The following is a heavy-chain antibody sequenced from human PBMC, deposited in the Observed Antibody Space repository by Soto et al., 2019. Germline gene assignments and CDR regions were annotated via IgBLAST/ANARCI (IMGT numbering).Heavy chain of an antibody. J-gene: IGHJ3*01. V-gene: IGHV3-33*08. CDR3: ARAHTTVGLRSADV. D-gene: IGHD4-17*01. Sequence: QAQLVESGGGVVQPGRSLRLSCSASGFTFNSYGMHWVRQAPGRGLEWVALLWSDGTNKHYSDSVKGRCTVSRDNFKNTLFLEMSSLRAEDSAVYYCARAHTTVGLRSADVWGQGTMVTVSS. CDR1: GFTFNSYG. CDR2: LWSDGTNK.